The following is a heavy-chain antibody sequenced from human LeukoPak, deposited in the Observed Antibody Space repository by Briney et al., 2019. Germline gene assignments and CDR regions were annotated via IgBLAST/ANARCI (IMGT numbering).Heavy chain of an antibody. CDR2: IKEDGTYT. CDR3: ARDFDMGITPGDDFDF. J-gene: IGHJ4*02. CDR1: GFTFSKYW. V-gene: IGHV3-74*01. D-gene: IGHD3-9*01. Sequence: GGSLRLSCAASGFTFSKYWMHWVRQTPGEGLVWVARIKEDGTYTSYADSVKGRFTISRDNARNTVFLQMNSLRAEDTAVYYCARDFDMGITPGDDFDFWGQGTLVTVSS.